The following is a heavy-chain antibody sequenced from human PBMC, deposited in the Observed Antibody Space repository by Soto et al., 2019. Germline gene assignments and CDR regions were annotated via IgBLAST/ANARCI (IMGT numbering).Heavy chain of an antibody. CDR3: ARDTGDGTSDF. Sequence: ASVKVSCKASGYTFSSYAMHWVRQAPGQRLEWMGWINAGYGNTKSSQKFQDRVPISRDTSASTAYMELTSLRSEDTAVYYCARDTGDGTSDFWGQGTLVTVSS. D-gene: IGHD7-27*01. V-gene: IGHV1-3*01. CDR2: INAGYGNT. J-gene: IGHJ4*02. CDR1: GYTFSSYA.